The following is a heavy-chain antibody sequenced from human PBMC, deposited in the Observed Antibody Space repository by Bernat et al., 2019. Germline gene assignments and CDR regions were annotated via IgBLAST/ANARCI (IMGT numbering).Heavy chain of an antibody. D-gene: IGHD2-15*01. V-gene: IGHV3-7*03. J-gene: IGHJ4*02. Sequence: EVQLVESGGGLVQPGGSLRLSCAASGFTFSSYWMTWVRQAPGKGLDWVANIKPDGNEKYSVDSVRGRLTISRANAKNSLFLQMNGLRTEDSAVYFCARGGAAGGYFVYWGQGTLVTVSS. CDR3: ARGGAAGGYFVY. CDR2: IKPDGNEK. CDR1: GFTFSSYW.